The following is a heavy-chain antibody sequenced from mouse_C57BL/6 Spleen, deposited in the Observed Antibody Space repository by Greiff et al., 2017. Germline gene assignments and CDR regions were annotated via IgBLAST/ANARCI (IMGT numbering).Heavy chain of an antibody. J-gene: IGHJ2*01. Sequence: QVQLQQSGAELARPGASVKMSCKASGYTFTSYTMHWVKQRPGQGLEWIGYINPSSGYTKYNQKFKDKATLTADKSASTAYMQLSSLTSEDSAVYYCANYGSYLDYWGQGTTLTVSS. D-gene: IGHD2-1*01. CDR1: GYTFTSYT. CDR3: ANYGSYLDY. CDR2: INPSSGYT. V-gene: IGHV1-4*01.